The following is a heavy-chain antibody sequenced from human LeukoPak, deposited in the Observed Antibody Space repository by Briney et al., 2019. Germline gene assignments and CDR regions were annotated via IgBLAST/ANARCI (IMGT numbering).Heavy chain of an antibody. CDR1: GFSFSGHW. V-gene: IGHV3-74*01. J-gene: IGHJ4*02. D-gene: IGHD6-6*01. Sequence: GGSLRLSCTASGFSFSGHWMHWARQLPGKGLVWVSRISPTGSTTSYGDSVKGRFTVSRDNAKNTLYLQVNNLRAEDTAVYYCARGPNSNWSGLDFWGQGTLLTVSS. CDR2: ISPTGSTT. CDR3: ARGPNSNWSGLDF.